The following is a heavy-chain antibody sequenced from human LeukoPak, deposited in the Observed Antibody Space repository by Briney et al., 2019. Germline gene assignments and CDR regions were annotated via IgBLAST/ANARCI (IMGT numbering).Heavy chain of an antibody. CDR2: ISADNGNT. Sequence: ASVKVSCKASGYTFTSYAISWVRQAPGQGLEWMGWISADNGNTDYAQRFQGRVTMSTDTSTSTAYMELRSLRSDDTAVYYCARLTTVVKEAFDIWGQGTMVTVSS. J-gene: IGHJ3*02. D-gene: IGHD4-23*01. V-gene: IGHV1-18*01. CDR3: ARLTTVVKEAFDI. CDR1: GYTFTSYA.